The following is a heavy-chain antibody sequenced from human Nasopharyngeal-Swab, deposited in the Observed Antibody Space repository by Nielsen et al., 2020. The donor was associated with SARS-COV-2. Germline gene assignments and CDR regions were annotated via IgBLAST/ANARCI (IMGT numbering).Heavy chain of an antibody. CDR1: GGSISSSSYY. CDR3: ARHQEFTIFGVVIRGAFDI. J-gene: IGHJ3*02. D-gene: IGHD3-3*01. V-gene: IGHV4-39*01. Sequence: SETLSLTCTVSGGSISSSSYYWGWIRQPPGKGLEWIGSIYYSGSTYYNPSLKSRATISVDTSKNQFSLKLSSVTAADTAVYYCARHQEFTIFGVVIRGAFDIWGQGTMVTVSS. CDR2: IYYSGST.